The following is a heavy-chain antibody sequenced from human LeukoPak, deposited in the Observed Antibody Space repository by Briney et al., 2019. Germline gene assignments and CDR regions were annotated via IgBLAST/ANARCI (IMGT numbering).Heavy chain of an antibody. V-gene: IGHV3-23*01. Sequence: AGGSLRLSCAVSGITLSNYGMSWVRQAPGKGLEWVAGTSDSGGSTKYADSVKGRFTIARDNRKNTLYLQMNSLRAEDTAVYFCAKRGVVIRVILVGFHKEAYYFESWGQGALVTVSS. CDR1: GITLSNYG. CDR3: AKRGVVIRVILVGFHKEAYYFES. J-gene: IGHJ4*02. CDR2: TSDSGGST. D-gene: IGHD3/OR15-3a*01.